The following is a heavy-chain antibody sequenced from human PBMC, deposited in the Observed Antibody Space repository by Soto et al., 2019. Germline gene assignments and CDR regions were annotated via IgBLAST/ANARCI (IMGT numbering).Heavy chain of an antibody. Sequence: SETLSLTCTVSGASISSGDYFWSWIRQSPGKGLEWIGYIYDSGSSYYNPSLKSRVTMSVDTSKNQFSLKLRSVTAADTAVYYCAREKGYISGPKNFDYWGQGTLVTV. CDR2: IYDSGSS. CDR3: AREKGYISGPKNFDY. V-gene: IGHV4-30-4*01. CDR1: GASISSGDYF. D-gene: IGHD5-12*01. J-gene: IGHJ4*02.